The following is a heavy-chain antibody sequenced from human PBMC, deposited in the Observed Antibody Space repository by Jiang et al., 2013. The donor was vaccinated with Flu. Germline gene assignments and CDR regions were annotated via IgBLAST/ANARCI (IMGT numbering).Heavy chain of an antibody. CDR1: GASPSGYY. D-gene: IGHD3-16*01. CDR3: ARGTYYDFVVGSYPV. V-gene: IGHV4-59*01. CDR2: LYFTDHINYNPSSGGT. Sequence: GSGLVKPSETLSLDCSVSGASPSGYYWSWIRQPPGGGLEWMGYLYFTDHINYNPSSGGTNYNPSLRGRASISVDTSTNRISLKLTSVTAADTAVYFCARGTYYDFVVGSYPVWGQGTLVIVSS. J-gene: IGHJ1*01.